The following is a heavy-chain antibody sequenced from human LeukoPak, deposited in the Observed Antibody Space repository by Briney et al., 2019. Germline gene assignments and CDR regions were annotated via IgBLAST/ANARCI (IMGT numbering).Heavy chain of an antibody. CDR2: ISAYNGNT. D-gene: IGHD2-2*01. Sequence: GASVKVSCKASGYTFTSYGISRVRQAPGQGLEWMGWISAYNGNTNYAQKLQGRVTMTTDTSTSTAYMELRSLRSDDTAVYYCAGGYCSSTSCYVSDYWGQGTLVTVSS. CDR3: AGGYCSSTSCYVSDY. J-gene: IGHJ4*02. CDR1: GYTFTSYG. V-gene: IGHV1-18*01.